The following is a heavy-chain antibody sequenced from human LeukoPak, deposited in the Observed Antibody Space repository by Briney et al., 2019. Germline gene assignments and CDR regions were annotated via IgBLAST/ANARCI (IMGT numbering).Heavy chain of an antibody. Sequence: GGSLRLSCAASGFTFSSYSMNWVRQAPGKGLEWVAVISYDGSNKYYADSVKGRFTISRDNSKNTLYLQMNSLRAEDTAVYYCATHMTTVTTPFDYWGQGTLVTVSS. J-gene: IGHJ4*02. CDR1: GFTFSSYS. CDR3: ATHMTTVTTPFDY. V-gene: IGHV3-30*03. CDR2: ISYDGSNK. D-gene: IGHD4-17*01.